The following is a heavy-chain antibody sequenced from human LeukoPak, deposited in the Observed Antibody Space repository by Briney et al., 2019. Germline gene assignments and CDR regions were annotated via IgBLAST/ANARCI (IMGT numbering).Heavy chain of an antibody. CDR2: ISRGGSTI. CDR3: ARNGNYLGY. J-gene: IGHJ4*02. Sequence: PGGSLRLSCVVSGFSLSNYAMTWIRQAPGKGLEWLSYISRGGSTIYYADSVKGRFTISRDNARNSLYLQMNSLRAEDTAVYYCARNGNYLGYWGQGTLVTVSS. V-gene: IGHV3-11*01. D-gene: IGHD1-1*01. CDR1: GFSLSNYA.